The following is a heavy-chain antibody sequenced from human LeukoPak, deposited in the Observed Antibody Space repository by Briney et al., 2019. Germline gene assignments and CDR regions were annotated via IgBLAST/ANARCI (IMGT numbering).Heavy chain of an antibody. V-gene: IGHV3-43*01. CDR2: FSWDGGGT. CDR3: AKGTYDFWSGYPPLAYYFDY. J-gene: IGHJ4*02. CDR1: GFTCYDYT. Sequence: QAGGSLRLSCAASGFTCYDYTMLWVRQAPGKGLEWFSLFSWDGGGTFYADPVKGRFTNSRDNSKNSLYLQMNSLRTEDTALYCCAKGTYDFWSGYPPLAYYFDYWGQGTLVTVSS. D-gene: IGHD3-3*01.